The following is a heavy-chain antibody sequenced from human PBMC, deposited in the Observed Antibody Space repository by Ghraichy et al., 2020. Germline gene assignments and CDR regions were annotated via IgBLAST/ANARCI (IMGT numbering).Heavy chain of an antibody. CDR2: ISYDGSNK. J-gene: IGHJ4*02. Sequence: GGSLRLSCAASGFTFSSYAMHWVRQAPGKGLEWVAVISYDGSNKYYADSVKGRFTISRDNSKNTLYLQMNSLRAEDTAVYYCARGGGDGYQGPAHFDYWGQGTLVTVSS. D-gene: IGHD5-24*01. CDR1: GFTFSSYA. CDR3: ARGGGDGYQGPAHFDY. V-gene: IGHV3-30*04.